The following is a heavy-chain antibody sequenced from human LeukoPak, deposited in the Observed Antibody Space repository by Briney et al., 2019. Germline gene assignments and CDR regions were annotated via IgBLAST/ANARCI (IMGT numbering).Heavy chain of an antibody. CDR3: ARGERGVLVAAAGYYYYYYMDV. Sequence: SQTLSLTCAISGDSVSSNSAAWNWIRQSPSRGLEWLGRTYYRSKWYNDYAVSVKSRITINPDTSKNQFSLQLNSVTPEDTAVYYCARGERGVLVAAAGYYYYYYMDVWGKGTTVTVSS. J-gene: IGHJ6*03. CDR1: GDSVSSNSAA. D-gene: IGHD6-13*01. V-gene: IGHV6-1*01. CDR2: TYYRSKWYN.